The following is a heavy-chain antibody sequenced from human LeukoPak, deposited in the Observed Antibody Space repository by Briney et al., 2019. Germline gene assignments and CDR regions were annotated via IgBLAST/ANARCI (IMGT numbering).Heavy chain of an antibody. CDR1: GFTFSSYG. Sequence: GGSLRLSCAASGFTFSSYGMSWVRQAPGKGLEWVSAISGSGGSTYYADSVKGRFTISRDNSKNTLYLQMNSLRAEDTAVYYCAKDLQEIYSSGWYAYFDYWGQGTLVTVSS. CDR3: AKDLQEIYSSGWYAYFDY. J-gene: IGHJ4*02. D-gene: IGHD6-19*01. CDR2: ISGSGGST. V-gene: IGHV3-23*01.